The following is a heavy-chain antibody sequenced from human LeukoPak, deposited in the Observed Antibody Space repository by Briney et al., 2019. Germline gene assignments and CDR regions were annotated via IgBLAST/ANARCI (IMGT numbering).Heavy chain of an antibody. CDR3: ARGEGSSIDY. D-gene: IGHD6-13*01. V-gene: IGHV1-2*02. CDR2: INPNSGGT. CDR1: GYTFTDYY. Sequence: GASVKVSCKASGYTFTDYYMHWARQAPGQGLEWMVWINPNSGGTNYAQKFQGRVTMTIDTSISTAYLEVPGLRSDDTAVYYCARGEGSSIDYWGQGTLVTVSS. J-gene: IGHJ4*02.